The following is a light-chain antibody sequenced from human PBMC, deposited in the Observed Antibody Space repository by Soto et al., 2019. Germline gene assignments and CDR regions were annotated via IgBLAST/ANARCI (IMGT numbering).Light chain of an antibody. CDR3: AAWDDSLNGYV. J-gene: IGLJ1*01. CDR1: SSNIGDNL. V-gene: IGLV1-44*01. CDR2: SNN. Sequence: QSVLTQAPSASGTPGQSVTISCSGSSSNIGDNLVNWYQQLPGTAPKLLIYSNNQRPSGVPDRFSGSKSGTSASLAISGLQSEDEADYSCAAWDDSLNGYVFGTGTKLTVL.